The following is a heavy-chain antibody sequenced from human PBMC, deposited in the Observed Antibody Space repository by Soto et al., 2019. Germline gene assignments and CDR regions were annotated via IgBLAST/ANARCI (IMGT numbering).Heavy chain of an antibody. J-gene: IGHJ6*02. V-gene: IGHV3-48*02. Sequence: GGSLRLSCAASGFTFSSYSMNWVRQAPGKGLEWVSYISSSSSTIYYADSVKGRFTISRDNAKNSLYLQMNSLRDEDTAVYYCARESYSNYVDYYYYGTDVWGQGTTVTVSS. CDR3: ARESYSNYVDYYYYGTDV. CDR2: ISSSSSTI. D-gene: IGHD4-4*01. CDR1: GFTFSSYS.